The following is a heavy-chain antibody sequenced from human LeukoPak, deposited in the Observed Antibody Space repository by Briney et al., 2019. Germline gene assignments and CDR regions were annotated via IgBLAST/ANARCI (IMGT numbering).Heavy chain of an antibody. Sequence: GGSLRLSCAASGFTFSSYGMYWARQAPGKGLEWVSDISSSGGSTYYADSVKGRFTISRDNSKNTLYLQMNSLRAEDTAVYYCAKRYGDFPLWGQGTLVTVSS. D-gene: IGHD4-17*01. CDR3: AKRYGDFPL. J-gene: IGHJ4*02. CDR1: GFTFSSYG. CDR2: ISSSGGST. V-gene: IGHV3-23*01.